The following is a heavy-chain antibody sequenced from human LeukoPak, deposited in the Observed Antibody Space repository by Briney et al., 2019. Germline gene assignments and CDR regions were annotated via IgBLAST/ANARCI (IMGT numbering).Heavy chain of an antibody. D-gene: IGHD5-18*01. CDR2: ISGSGGST. CDR3: ASRGYSYGYGQFDY. Sequence: PSETLSLTCAVYGGSISGYYWSWVRQAPGKGLEWVSAISGSGGSTYYADSVKGRFTISRDNSKNTLYLQMNSLRAEDTAVYYCASRGYSYGYGQFDYWGQGTLVTVSS. CDR1: GGSISGYY. J-gene: IGHJ4*02. V-gene: IGHV3-23*01.